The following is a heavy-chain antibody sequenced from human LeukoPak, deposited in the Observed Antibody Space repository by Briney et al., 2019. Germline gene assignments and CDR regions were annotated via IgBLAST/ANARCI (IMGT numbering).Heavy chain of an antibody. CDR3: ARDRLGPSFSVSHFDL. CDR2: INYNGAIT. CDR1: GFTFVDYG. Sequence: PGGSLRLSCATSGFTFVDYGLSWVRRAPGKGLEWLCAINYNGAITDYADSVKGRFTISRDNAKNSLYLRMDSLRAEDTALYYCARDRLGPSFSVSHFDLWGQGTLVTVS. J-gene: IGHJ4*02. D-gene: IGHD3-3*02. V-gene: IGHV3-20*04.